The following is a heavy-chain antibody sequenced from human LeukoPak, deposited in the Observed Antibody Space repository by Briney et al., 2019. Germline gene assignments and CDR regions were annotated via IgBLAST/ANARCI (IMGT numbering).Heavy chain of an antibody. CDR2: IYYSGST. D-gene: IGHD5-24*01. CDR3: ARVGGYNSPPIL. CDR1: GGSISNYY. J-gene: IGHJ4*02. V-gene: IGHV4-59*01. Sequence: PSETLSLTCTVSGGSISNYYWSWIRQPPEKGLKWIGYIYYSGSTNYNPSLKSRVTISVDTSKNQFSLKLSSVTAADTAVYYCARVGGYNSPPILWGQGSLVTVSS.